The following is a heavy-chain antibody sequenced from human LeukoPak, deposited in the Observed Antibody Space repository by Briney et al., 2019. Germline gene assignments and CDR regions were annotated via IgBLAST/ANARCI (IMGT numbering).Heavy chain of an antibody. CDR2: IYTSGST. Sequence: SSETLSLTCTVSGGSISSYYWSWIRQPAGKGLEWIGRIYTSGSTNYNPSLKSRVTMSVDTSKNQFSLKLSSVTAADTAVYYCARVGSSSWRSSLFDYWGQGTLVTVSS. J-gene: IGHJ4*02. CDR1: GGSISSYY. CDR3: ARVGSSSWRSSLFDY. V-gene: IGHV4-4*07. D-gene: IGHD6-13*01.